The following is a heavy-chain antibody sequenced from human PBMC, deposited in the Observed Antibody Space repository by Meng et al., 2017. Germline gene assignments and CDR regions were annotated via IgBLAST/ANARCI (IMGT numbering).Heavy chain of an antibody. V-gene: IGHV3-73*01. Sequence: GGSLRLSCAVSGVSFSDSDIHWVRQASGKGLEWVGRIGGKPKRYAAAYAASVRGTFTISRDDSKNTAYLRMNSLKTADTAVYFCTIYMRGHIWGQGTMVTVSS. CDR3: TIYMRGHI. CDR2: IGGKPKRYAA. CDR1: GVSFSDSD. D-gene: IGHD2/OR15-2a*01. J-gene: IGHJ3*02.